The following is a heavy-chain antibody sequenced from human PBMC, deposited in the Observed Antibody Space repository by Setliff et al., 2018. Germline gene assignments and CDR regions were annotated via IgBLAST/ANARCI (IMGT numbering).Heavy chain of an antibody. Sequence: ASVKVSCKTSGYTFTSYGITWVRQAPGQGLEWMGGINAYNGNTNYAQKRQGRVTMTTDTTTSTAYMELRSLRSDDTAVYSCAGTGVVIIYCPWPRNYWGIDVWGQGTMVTVSS. CDR1: GYTFTSYG. D-gene: IGHD3-3*01. CDR3: AGTGVVIIYCPWPRNYWGIDV. J-gene: IGHJ6*02. CDR2: INAYNGNT. V-gene: IGHV1-18*01.